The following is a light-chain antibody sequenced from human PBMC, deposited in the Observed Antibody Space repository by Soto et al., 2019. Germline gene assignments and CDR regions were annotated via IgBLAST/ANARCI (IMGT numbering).Light chain of an antibody. V-gene: IGKV3-15*01. CDR3: QQYNVWPLT. CDR1: QSVSSN. Sequence: EIVMTQSPATLSVSPGERATLSCRASQSVSSNLAWYQQKPAQTPNLLIYVASTRATGITARFSGSGSGTEFTLTISSLQSEDFAVYYCQQYNVWPLTFGGGTKVEIK. J-gene: IGKJ4*01. CDR2: VAS.